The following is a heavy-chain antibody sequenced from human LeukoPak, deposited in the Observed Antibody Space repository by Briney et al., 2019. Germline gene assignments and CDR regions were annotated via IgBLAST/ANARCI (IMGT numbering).Heavy chain of an antibody. D-gene: IGHD5-18*01. J-gene: IGHJ6*02. Sequence: GGSLRLSCTASGFTFGDYAMSWVRQAPGKGLEWVGFIRSKAYGGTTEYAASVKGRFTISRDDSKSIAYLQINSLKTEDAAVYYCTRVIRKGSVTSNYYYYGMDVWGQGTTVTVSS. CDR1: GFTFGDYA. CDR2: IRSKAYGGTT. V-gene: IGHV3-49*04. CDR3: TRVIRKGSVTSNYYYYGMDV.